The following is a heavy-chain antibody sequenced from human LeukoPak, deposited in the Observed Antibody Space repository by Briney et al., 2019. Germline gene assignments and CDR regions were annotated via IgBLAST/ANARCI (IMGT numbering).Heavy chain of an antibody. Sequence: GGSLRLSCAASGLTFSSYGMHWVRQAPGKGLEWVSSISSSSSYIYYADSVKGRFTISRDNAKNSLYLQMNSLRAEDTAVYYCARDRERVPERFYDYVWGSYSAGRLFDYWGQGTLVTVSS. CDR3: ARDRERVPERFYDYVWGSYSAGRLFDY. D-gene: IGHD3-16*01. CDR2: ISSSSSYI. V-gene: IGHV3-21*04. J-gene: IGHJ4*02. CDR1: GLTFSSYG.